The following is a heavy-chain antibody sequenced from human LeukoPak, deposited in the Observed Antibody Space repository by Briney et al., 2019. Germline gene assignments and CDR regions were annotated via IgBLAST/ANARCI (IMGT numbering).Heavy chain of an antibody. Sequence: GGSLRLSCAVSGFTFDDYAMHWVRQAPGKGLEWVSGMSWNSGSIGYAASVKGRFTISRDNAKNSLYLQMNSLRGEDMALYYCAKRSSSSAVYNWFDSCGEGTLVTVSS. CDR2: MSWNSGSI. CDR3: AKRSSSSAVYNWFDS. D-gene: IGHD6-6*01. V-gene: IGHV3-9*03. CDR1: GFTFDDYA. J-gene: IGHJ5*01.